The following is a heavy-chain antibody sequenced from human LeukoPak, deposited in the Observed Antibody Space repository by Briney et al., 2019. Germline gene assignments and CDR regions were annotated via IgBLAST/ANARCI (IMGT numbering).Heavy chain of an antibody. J-gene: IGHJ4*02. CDR3: ARDFAQNYFDY. CDR1: GYTFTGYY. Sequence: SVPGSCKASGYTFTGYYMYWVRQAPGQGLEWIGWINPNSGVTNYAQKFQYRVTMTRDTSISTAYMELSRLRSDDTAVYYCARDFAQNYFDYWGQGTLATVSS. V-gene: IGHV1-2*02. CDR2: INPNSGVT.